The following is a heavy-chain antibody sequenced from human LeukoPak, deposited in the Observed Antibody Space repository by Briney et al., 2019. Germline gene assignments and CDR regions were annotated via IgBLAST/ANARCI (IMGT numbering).Heavy chain of an antibody. V-gene: IGHV3-64D*09. Sequence: GGSLRLSCAASGSTFSRDVMHWVRQSPGKGLQYLSAISNNGGTTYYADSVKGRFTISRDNSKNTLYLQMRSLRLEDTAVYYCLIWSGPWGQGTLVTVSS. D-gene: IGHD3-3*01. J-gene: IGHJ4*02. CDR1: GSTFSRDV. CDR3: LIWSGP. CDR2: ISNNGGTT.